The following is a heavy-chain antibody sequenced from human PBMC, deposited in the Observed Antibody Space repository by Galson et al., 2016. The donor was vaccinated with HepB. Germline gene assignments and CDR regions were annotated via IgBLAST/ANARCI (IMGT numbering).Heavy chain of an antibody. CDR1: GFTVSGSY. V-gene: IGHV3-66*01. CDR3: ASCMGWYWMCAFEI. J-gene: IGHJ3*02. D-gene: IGHD2-8*02. Sequence: SLRLSCAVSGFTVSGSYMSWVRQAPGKGLEWVSVIYSDGTTKYADSVKGRFIISRDNSKNTLYLQMNSLRAEDTAVYYCASCMGWYWMCAFEIWGQGTMVTVSS. CDR2: IYSDGTT.